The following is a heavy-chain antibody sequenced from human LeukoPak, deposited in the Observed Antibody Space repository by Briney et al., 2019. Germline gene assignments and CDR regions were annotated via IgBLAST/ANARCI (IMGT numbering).Heavy chain of an antibody. Sequence: PGGSLRLSCAASGFTVSSNYMSWVRQAPGKGLEWVSVIYSGGSTYYADSVKGRFTISRDNSKNTLYLQMNSLRAEDTAVYYCARDFGGIVVVPAAMHFDYWGQGTLVTVSS. CDR2: IYSGGST. CDR1: GFTVSSNY. V-gene: IGHV3-53*01. CDR3: ARDFGGIVVVPAAMHFDY. D-gene: IGHD2-2*01. J-gene: IGHJ4*02.